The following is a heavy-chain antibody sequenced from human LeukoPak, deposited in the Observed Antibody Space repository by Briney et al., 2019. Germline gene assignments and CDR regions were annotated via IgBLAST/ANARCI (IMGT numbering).Heavy chain of an antibody. J-gene: IGHJ4*02. CDR1: GFTLSSYA. CDR2: ISYDGSNK. V-gene: IGHV3-30-3*01. Sequence: GRSLRLSCAASGFTLSSYAMHWVRQAPGKGLEWVAVISYDGSNKYYADSVKGRFTISRDNSKNTLYLQMNSLRAEDTAVYYCARDHMRSGSYYFGYWGQGTLVTVSS. CDR3: ARDHMRSGSYYFGY. D-gene: IGHD1-26*01.